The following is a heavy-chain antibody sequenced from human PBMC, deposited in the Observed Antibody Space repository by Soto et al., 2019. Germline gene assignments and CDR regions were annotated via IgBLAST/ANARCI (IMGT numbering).Heavy chain of an antibody. D-gene: IGHD2-2*01. CDR1: GFTFSSYA. V-gene: IGHV3-64*01. CDR3: ARDSASSSTIFYYMDV. J-gene: IGHJ6*03. CDR2: ISSNGGST. Sequence: EVQLVESGGGLVQPGGSLRLSCAASGFTFSSYAMHWVRQAPGKGLEYVSAISSNGGSTYYANSVKGRFTISRDNSKNTLYLQMGSLRAEDMAVYYCARDSASSSTIFYYMDVLGKGTTVTVSS.